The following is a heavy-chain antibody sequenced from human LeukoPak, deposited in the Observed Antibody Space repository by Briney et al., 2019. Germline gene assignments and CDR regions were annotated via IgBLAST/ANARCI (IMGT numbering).Heavy chain of an antibody. CDR2: IYYSGST. V-gene: IGHV4-31*03. Sequence: SETLSLTCSVSGGSISSDDYYWSWMRQHLGKGLEWIGYIYYSGSTYYNPSLKSRVTISVDTSKNQFSLKLTSVTAADTAVYYCARGVTTTTSYNWFDPWGQGTLVTVSS. J-gene: IGHJ5*02. CDR1: GGSISSDDYY. D-gene: IGHD4-17*01. CDR3: ARGVTTTTSYNWFDP.